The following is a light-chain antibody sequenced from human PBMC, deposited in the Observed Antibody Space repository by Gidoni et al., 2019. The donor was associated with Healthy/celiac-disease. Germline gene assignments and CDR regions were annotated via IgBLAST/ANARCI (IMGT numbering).Light chain of an antibody. CDR1: QSVSSY. CDR3: QQRSNWPLT. Sequence: EIVLTQSPATLSLSPGERATLSCRDSQSVSSYLAWYQQKPGQAPRLLIYDASNRATGIPARFSGSGSGTDFTLTISSLEPKDFAVYYCQQRSNWPLTFGGGTKVEIK. J-gene: IGKJ4*01. V-gene: IGKV3-11*01. CDR2: DAS.